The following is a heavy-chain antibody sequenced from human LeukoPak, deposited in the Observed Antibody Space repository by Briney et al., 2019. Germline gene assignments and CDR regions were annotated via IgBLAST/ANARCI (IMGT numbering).Heavy chain of an antibody. J-gene: IGHJ6*02. Sequence: GGSLRLSCAASGSTFSRYAMSWVRQAPGKGLEWLSAISESDGSTYYADSVKGRFTISRDNSKNTLYLQMNSLRAEDTAVYYCAREGDSSGWLNSNYYYGMDVWGQGTTVTVSS. V-gene: IGHV3-23*01. CDR3: AREGDSSGWLNSNYYYGMDV. CDR2: ISESDGST. CDR1: GSTFSRYA. D-gene: IGHD6-19*01.